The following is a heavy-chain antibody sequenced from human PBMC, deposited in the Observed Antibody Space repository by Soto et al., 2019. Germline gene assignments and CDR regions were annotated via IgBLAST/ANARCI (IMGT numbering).Heavy chain of an antibody. Sequence: GGSLRLSYAVFGFIFSRYSMNWVRQAPGKGLEWVSSIGTSGSYIYDTDSVKGRFTISRDNTKDSLYLQMNSLRAEDTANCARGSAFIGLDYWGQGT. D-gene: IGHD1-26*01. CDR2: IGTSGSYI. CDR1: GFIFSRYS. J-gene: IGHJ4*02. CDR3: ARGSAFIGLDY. V-gene: IGHV3-21*01.